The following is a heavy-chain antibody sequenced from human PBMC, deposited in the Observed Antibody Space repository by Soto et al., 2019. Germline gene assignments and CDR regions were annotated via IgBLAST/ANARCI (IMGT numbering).Heavy chain of an antibody. CDR2: ISHSGST. CDR3: AREYTYGSNFFDC. Sequence: QVQLQESGPGLVKPSQTLSLTCTVSGGSISSAAYYWSWIRQHPGKGLGWIGYISHSGSTYYNPSLKSRVIISVDTSKHQFSLSLTSVTAADTAVYYCAREYTYGSNFFDCWGQGALVTVSS. V-gene: IGHV4-31*03. CDR1: GGSISSAAYY. J-gene: IGHJ4*02. D-gene: IGHD5-18*01.